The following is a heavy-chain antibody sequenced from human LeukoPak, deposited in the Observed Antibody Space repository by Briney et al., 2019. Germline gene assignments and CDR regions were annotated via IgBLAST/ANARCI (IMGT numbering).Heavy chain of an antibody. CDR1: GVILRSNY. V-gene: IGHV3-23*01. CDR2: ISGSGGST. D-gene: IGHD1-1*01. J-gene: IGHJ5*02. CDR3: AKDRTGTTGADWFDP. Sequence: GGSLRLSCVGSGVILRSNYMTWVRQAPGKGLEWVSCISGSGGSTYYADSVKGRFTISRDNSKNTMYLQMNSLRAEDTAIYYCAKDRTGTTGADWFDPWGQGTLVTVSS.